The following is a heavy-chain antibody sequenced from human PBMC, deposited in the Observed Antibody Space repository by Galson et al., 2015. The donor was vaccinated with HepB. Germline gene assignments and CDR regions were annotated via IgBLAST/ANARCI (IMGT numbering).Heavy chain of an antibody. CDR2: ISGSGGST. Sequence: SLRLSCAASGFTFSSYAMSWVRQAPGKGLEWVSAISGSGGSTYYADSVKGRFTISRDNSKNTLYLQMNSLRAEDTAVYYCAKGGSSSGPYYYYYMDVWGKGTTVTVSS. CDR3: AKGGSSSGPYYYYYMDV. D-gene: IGHD6-6*01. CDR1: GFTFSSYA. V-gene: IGHV3-23*01. J-gene: IGHJ6*03.